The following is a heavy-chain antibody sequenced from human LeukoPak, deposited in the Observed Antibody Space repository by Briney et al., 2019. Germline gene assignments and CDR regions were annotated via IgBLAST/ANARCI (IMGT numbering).Heavy chain of an antibody. J-gene: IGHJ4*02. Sequence: SETLSLTCTVSGGSLSSYYWSWIRLPPGKGLEWIGYIYTSGSTKYNPSLKSRVTISVDTSKNQFSLKLSSVTAADTAVYYCARSRIAAPRGMPDFDYWGQGTLVTVSS. CDR3: ARSRIAAPRGMPDFDY. D-gene: IGHD6-6*01. CDR2: IYTSGST. V-gene: IGHV4-4*09. CDR1: GGSLSSYY.